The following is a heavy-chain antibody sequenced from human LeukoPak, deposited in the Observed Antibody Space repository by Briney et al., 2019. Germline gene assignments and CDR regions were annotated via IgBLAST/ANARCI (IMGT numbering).Heavy chain of an antibody. D-gene: IGHD4-11*01. V-gene: IGHV4-39*07. CDR2: IYYSGST. J-gene: IGHJ4*02. CDR3: ARSTTVTTIDY. Sequence: SETLSLTCTVSGGSISSSSYYWGWIRQPPGKGLEWIGSIYYSGSTYYNPSLKSRVTISVDTSKNQFSLKLSSVTAADTAVYCCARSTTVTTIDYWGQGTLVTVSS. CDR1: GGSISSSSYY.